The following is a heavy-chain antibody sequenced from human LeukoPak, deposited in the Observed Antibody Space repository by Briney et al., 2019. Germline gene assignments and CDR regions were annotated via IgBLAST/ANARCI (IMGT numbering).Heavy chain of an antibody. Sequence: PGGSLRLSCAASGFTFSSYSMNWVRQAPGKGLEWVSSISSSSSYIYYADSVKGRFTISRDNAKNSLYVQMNSLRAEDTAVYYCARGTVEMATISYWGQGTLVTGSS. J-gene: IGHJ4*02. V-gene: IGHV3-21*01. CDR1: GFTFSSYS. CDR2: ISSSSSYI. CDR3: ARGTVEMATISY. D-gene: IGHD5-24*01.